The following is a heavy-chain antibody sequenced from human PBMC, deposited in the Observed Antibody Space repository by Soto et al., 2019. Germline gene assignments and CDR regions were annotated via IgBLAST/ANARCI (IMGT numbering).Heavy chain of an antibody. J-gene: IGHJ4*02. D-gene: IGHD4-17*01. Sequence: GGSLRLSCAASGFTFSSYSMNWVRQAPGKGLEWVSSISSSSSYICYADSVKGRFTISRDNAKNSLYLQMNSLRAEDTAVYYCARPSTVTTLCFDYWGQGTLVTVSS. CDR1: GFTFSSYS. CDR2: ISSSSSYI. CDR3: ARPSTVTTLCFDY. V-gene: IGHV3-21*01.